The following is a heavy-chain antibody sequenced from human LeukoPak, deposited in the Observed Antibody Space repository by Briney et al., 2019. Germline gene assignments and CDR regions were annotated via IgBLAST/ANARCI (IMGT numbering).Heavy chain of an antibody. CDR2: ISSSGSTI. J-gene: IGHJ4*02. CDR3: ARETEYYDSSGPVFDY. V-gene: IGHV3-48*03. CDR1: GFTFSSYE. Sequence: GGSLRLSCAASGFTFSSYEMNWVRQAPGKGLEWVSYISSSGSTIYYADSVKGRLTISRDNAKNSLYLQMNSLRAEDTAVYYCARETEYYDSSGPVFDYWGQGTLVTVSS. D-gene: IGHD3-22*01.